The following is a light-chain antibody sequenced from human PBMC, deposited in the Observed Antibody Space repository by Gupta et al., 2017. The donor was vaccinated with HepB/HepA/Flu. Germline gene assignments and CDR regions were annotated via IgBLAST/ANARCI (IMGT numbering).Light chain of an antibody. V-gene: IGLV1-51*01. CDR2: DNN. J-gene: IGLJ2*01. CDR1: SSNIGNNY. CDR3: GTWDSSLSAGV. Sequence: QSVLTQPPSVSAAPGQKVTISCSGSSSNIGNNYVSWYQQLPGTAPKLLNYDNNKRPSGIPDRFSGSKSGTSATLGITGLQTGDEADYYCGTWDSSLSAGVFGGGTKLTVL.